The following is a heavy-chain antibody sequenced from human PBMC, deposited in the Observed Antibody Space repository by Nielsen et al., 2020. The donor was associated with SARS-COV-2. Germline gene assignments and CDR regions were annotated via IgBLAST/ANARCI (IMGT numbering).Heavy chain of an antibody. CDR3: ARDYCSSGSCYSDGQGAFDI. V-gene: IGHV3-33*01. CDR1: GFTFSSYG. D-gene: IGHD2-15*01. CDR2: IWYDGSNK. J-gene: IGHJ3*02. Sequence: GESLKISCAASGFTFSSYGMHWVRQAPGKGLEWVAVIWYDGSNKYYADSVKGRFTISRDNSKNTLYLHMNRLRVEDTAVYYCARDYCSSGSCYSDGQGAFDIWGQGTMVTVSS.